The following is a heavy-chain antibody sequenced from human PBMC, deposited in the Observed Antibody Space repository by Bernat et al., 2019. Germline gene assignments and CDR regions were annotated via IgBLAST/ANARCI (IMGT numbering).Heavy chain of an antibody. CDR2: ISGDGGST. CDR3: AKAGGYGGNLEAVDY. D-gene: IGHD4-23*01. CDR1: GFTFVDYA. V-gene: IGHV3-43*02. J-gene: IGHJ4*02. Sequence: EVQLVESGGGVVQPGGSLRLSCAASGFTFVDYAMHWVRQAPGKGLEWVSLISGDGGSTYYADSVKGRFTISRDNSKNSLYLQMNSLRTEDTALYYCAKAGGYGGNLEAVDYWGQGTLVTVSS.